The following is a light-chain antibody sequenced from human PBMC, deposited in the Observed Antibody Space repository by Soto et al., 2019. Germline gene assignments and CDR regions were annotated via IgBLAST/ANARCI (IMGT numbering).Light chain of an antibody. V-gene: IGKV3-20*01. CDR2: GAS. CDR3: HQDGSLPKP. CDR1: QSVTSSC. J-gene: IGKJ1*01. Sequence: EIELTQSPGTLSLSPGARATLSCRARQSVTSSCLAWYQQKPGQAPRLCIYGASSRATGIPDRFTGSGSGKDLTLPISRLELEDFAAYYCHQDGSLPKPFGHGTKV.